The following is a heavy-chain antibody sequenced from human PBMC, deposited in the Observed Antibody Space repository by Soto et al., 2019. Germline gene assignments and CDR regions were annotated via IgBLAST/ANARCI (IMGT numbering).Heavy chain of an antibody. Sequence: QLQLQASGPGLVKPSETLSLTCTVSGGSISSSSYYWGWIRQPPGKVLAWIGSSYSSGSTYYNPSLKIRVTISGDTSKNHFALKLSSVTAADTAVYYCARVVFLEGLPTYYFDYWGQGTLVTVSS. D-gene: IGHD3-3*02. J-gene: IGHJ4*02. CDR2: SYSSGST. CDR3: ARVVFLEGLPTYYFDY. V-gene: IGHV4-39*02. CDR1: GGSISSSSYY.